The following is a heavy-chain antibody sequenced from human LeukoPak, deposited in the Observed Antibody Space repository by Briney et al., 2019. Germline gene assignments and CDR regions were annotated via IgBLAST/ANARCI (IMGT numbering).Heavy chain of an antibody. V-gene: IGHV4-30-4*01. Sequence: VKPSQTLSLTCTVTGVSISSGDYYWSWLRQPPGKGLEWIGYIYYSGSTYYNPSLKSRVTISVDTSKNQFSLKLSSVTAADTAVYYCARYQLLYPLSGMDVWGQGTTVTVSS. D-gene: IGHD2-2*02. CDR1: GVSISSGDYY. CDR3: ARYQLLYPLSGMDV. J-gene: IGHJ6*02. CDR2: IYYSGST.